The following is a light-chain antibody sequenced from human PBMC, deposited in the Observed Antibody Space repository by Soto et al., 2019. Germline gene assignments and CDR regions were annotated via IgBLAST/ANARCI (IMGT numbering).Light chain of an antibody. CDR1: QSVSSSY. J-gene: IGKJ2*01. CDR3: QQYGSSLHT. CDR2: GAS. Sequence: EIVLTQSPGTLSLSTGERATLSCRASQSVSSSYLAWYQQKPGQAHRLLIYGASRRATGIPDRFSGSRSGTDFTVTISRLEPEDFAVYYCQQYGSSLHTFRQGTKLEIK. V-gene: IGKV3-20*01.